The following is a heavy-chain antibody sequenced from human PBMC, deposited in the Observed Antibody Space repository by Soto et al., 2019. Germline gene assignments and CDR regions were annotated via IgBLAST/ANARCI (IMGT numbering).Heavy chain of an antibody. CDR3: ARDQYYDFWSFDARAGYYYYYYMDV. V-gene: IGHV4-34*01. CDR1: GGSFSGYY. Sequence: NPSETLSLTCAVYGGSFSGYYWSWIRQPPGKGLEWIGEINHSGSTNYNPSLKSRVTISVDTSKNQFSLKLSAVTAADTAVYYCARDQYYDFWSFDARAGYYYYYYMDVWGKGTTVTVSS. CDR2: INHSGST. J-gene: IGHJ6*03. D-gene: IGHD3-3*01.